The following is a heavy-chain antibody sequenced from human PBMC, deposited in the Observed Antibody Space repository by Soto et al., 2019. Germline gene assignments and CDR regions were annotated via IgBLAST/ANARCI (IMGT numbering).Heavy chain of an antibody. CDR1: GFTFSDHD. CDR3: ASLTLDY. D-gene: IGHD3-9*01. CDR2: TKKKANSYAT. V-gene: IGHV3-72*01. J-gene: IGHJ4*02. Sequence: EVQLVESGGGLVQPGGSLRLSCAASGFTFSDHDMDWVRQAPGKGLEWVGLTKKKANSYATEYAASVKGRFTITRDDSKNSLHLQLNSLKTEYTALYYCASLTLDYWGQGTLVTVSS.